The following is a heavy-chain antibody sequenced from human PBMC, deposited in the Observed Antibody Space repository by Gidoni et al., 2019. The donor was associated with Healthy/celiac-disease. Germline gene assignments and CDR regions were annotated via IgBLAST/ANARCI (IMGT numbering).Heavy chain of an antibody. CDR3: ARWGLYKRMFDY. V-gene: IGHV4-34*01. CDR2: INHSGST. Sequence: QVQLQQWGAGLLKPSETLSLTCAVYGGSFSGYYWSWIRQPPGKGLEWIGEINHSGSTNYHPSLKSRVTISVDTSKNQFSLKLSSVTAADTAVYYCARWGLYKRMFDYWGQGTLVTVSS. D-gene: IGHD3-16*02. J-gene: IGHJ4*02. CDR1: GGSFSGYY.